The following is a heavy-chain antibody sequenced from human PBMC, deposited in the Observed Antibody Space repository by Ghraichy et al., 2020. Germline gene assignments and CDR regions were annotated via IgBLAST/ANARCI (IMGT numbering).Heavy chain of an antibody. CDR1: GFPFRSYW. V-gene: IGHV3-7*03. CDR2: IKQDGSEQ. CDR3: SRDKNEDYYDSSGYEN. Sequence: GGSLRLSCAASGFPFRSYWMSWVRQAPGKGLEWVANIKQDGSEQYYVDSVQGRFTISRDNAKNSLYLQMNSLRAEDTAVYYCSRDKNEDYYDSSGYENWGQGTLVTVSS. D-gene: IGHD3-22*01. J-gene: IGHJ4*02.